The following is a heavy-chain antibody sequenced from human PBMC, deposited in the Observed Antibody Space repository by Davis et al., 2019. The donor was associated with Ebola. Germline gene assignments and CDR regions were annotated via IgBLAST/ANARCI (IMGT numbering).Heavy chain of an antibody. CDR2: FDPKDGET. Sequence: ASVKVSCKASGYTFSNYGISWVRQAPGQGLEWMGGFDPKDGETIYAQKFQGRVTMTTDTSTSTAYMEVGSLRSDDTAVYYCARAQFPTTSDHWGQGTLVTVSS. D-gene: IGHD1-1*01. V-gene: IGHV1-18*04. J-gene: IGHJ4*02. CDR3: ARAQFPTTSDH. CDR1: GYTFSNYG.